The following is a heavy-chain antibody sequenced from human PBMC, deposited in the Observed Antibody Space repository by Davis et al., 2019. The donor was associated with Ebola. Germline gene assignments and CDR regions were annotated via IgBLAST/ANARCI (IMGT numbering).Heavy chain of an antibody. Sequence: GESLKISCAASGFTFSNFGTHWVRQAPGKGLEWVAFIRLDARDSYYIDSVQDRFTISRDNSKNTMYLQMNSLRNEDTAVYYCARDPLGYTDDNDSWGQGTLVIVSS. CDR1: GFTFSNFG. D-gene: IGHD2-2*02. CDR3: ARDPLGYTDDNDS. V-gene: IGHV3-30*02. J-gene: IGHJ4*02. CDR2: IRLDARDS.